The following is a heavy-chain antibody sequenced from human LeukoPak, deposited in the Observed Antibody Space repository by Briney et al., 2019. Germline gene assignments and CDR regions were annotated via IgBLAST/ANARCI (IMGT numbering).Heavy chain of an antibody. CDR3: ATGRLKYGYLDY. CDR1: GGSISGHY. D-gene: IGHD3-10*01. J-gene: IGHJ4*02. Sequence: SETLSLTCAVSGGSISGHYCSWIRRPPGEELEWIGHIYYSGSTNYNPSLKSRVTISVDTSKNEFSLKVTSVTTADTAMYYCATGRLKYGYLDYWVQGTLVTVSS. CDR2: IYYSGST. V-gene: IGHV4-59*11.